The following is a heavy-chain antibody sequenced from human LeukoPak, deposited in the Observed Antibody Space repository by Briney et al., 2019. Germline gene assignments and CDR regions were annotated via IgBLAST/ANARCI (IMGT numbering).Heavy chain of an antibody. CDR2: ISSSGSTI. D-gene: IGHD3-10*02. J-gene: IGHJ6*04. CDR3: AELGITMIGGV. CDR1: GFTFNIFW. Sequence: GGPLRLSCAASGFTFNIFWVNWVRHAPGKGLEWVSYISSSGSTIYYADSVKGRFTISRDNAKNSLYLQMNSLRAEDTAVYYCAELGITMIGGVWGKGTTVTISS. V-gene: IGHV3-48*04.